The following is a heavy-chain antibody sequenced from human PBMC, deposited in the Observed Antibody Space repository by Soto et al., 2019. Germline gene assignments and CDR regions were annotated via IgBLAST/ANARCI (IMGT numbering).Heavy chain of an antibody. CDR3: ARSIVVVTALDY. J-gene: IGHJ4*02. Sequence: GDSVKVSCNSSGYTFTSYFMHWVRQAPGQGLEWVGIIYPRGGTTNYAQKFQGRVTMTSDTSTSTVYMELSSLRSEDTAVYYCARSIVVVTALDYWGQGTLVTVSS. CDR2: IYPRGGTT. D-gene: IGHD2-21*02. V-gene: IGHV1-46*01. CDR1: GYTFTSYF.